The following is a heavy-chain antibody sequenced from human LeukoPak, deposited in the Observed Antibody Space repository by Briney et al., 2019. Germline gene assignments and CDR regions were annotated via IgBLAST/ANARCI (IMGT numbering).Heavy chain of an antibody. CDR2: ITGNSGTT. D-gene: IGHD2-8*01. CDR3: AKDPNGDYIGAFDA. J-gene: IGHJ3*01. CDR1: GFTFSSYG. V-gene: IGHV3-NL1*01. Sequence: GGSLRLSCAASGFTFSSYGMHWVRQAPGKGLEWVSSITGNSGTTKYADSVRGRFTMSRDNSRNTLYLQMDSLRAEDTAVYYCAKDPNGDYIGAFDAWGPGTMVIVSS.